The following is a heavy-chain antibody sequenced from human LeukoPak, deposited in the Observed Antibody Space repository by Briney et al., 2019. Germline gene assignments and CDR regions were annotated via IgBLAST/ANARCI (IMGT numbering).Heavy chain of an antibody. CDR2: ISSNGGST. Sequence: PGGSLRLSCAASGFTFSSYSMHWVRQAPGKGLEYVSTISSNGGSTHYGNSVKGRFTISRDNSKNTLYLQMGSLRAEDMAVYYCARGPRASAGVGPSFFDYWGQGTLVTVSS. D-gene: IGHD3-10*01. V-gene: IGHV3-64*01. CDR3: ARGPRASAGVGPSFFDY. CDR1: GFTFSSYS. J-gene: IGHJ4*02.